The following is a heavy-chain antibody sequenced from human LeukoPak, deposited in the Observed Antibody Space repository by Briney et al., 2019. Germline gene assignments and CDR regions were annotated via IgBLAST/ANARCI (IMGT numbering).Heavy chain of an antibody. CDR3: ARNSGYDYGY. CDR1: GYTFTSYG. J-gene: IGHJ4*02. V-gene: IGHV1-18*01. Sequence: ASVKVSCKTSGYTFTSYGLTWVRQAPGQGLEWVGWLSPYSGQTNYAQKVQGRVIMTTDTSTSTAYMELRSLRSDDTAVYYCARNSGYDYGYWGQGTLVTVPS. CDR2: LSPYSGQT. D-gene: IGHD5-12*01.